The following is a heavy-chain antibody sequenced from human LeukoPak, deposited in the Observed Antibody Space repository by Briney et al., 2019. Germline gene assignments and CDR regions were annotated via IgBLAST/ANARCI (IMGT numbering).Heavy chain of an antibody. J-gene: IGHJ4*02. D-gene: IGHD6-19*01. CDR2: IYGSGIET. CDR3: ARASWFSTTEAVR. Sequence: GGSLRLSCTASGFPFDSYGMAWFRQAPAKGREWVASIYGSGIETFYAASVKGWCTLYSDYFKNTVHFQLNILSVEKPGIYYCARASWFSTTEAVRWGQGTLVTVCS. CDR1: GFPFDSYG. V-gene: IGHV3-23*01.